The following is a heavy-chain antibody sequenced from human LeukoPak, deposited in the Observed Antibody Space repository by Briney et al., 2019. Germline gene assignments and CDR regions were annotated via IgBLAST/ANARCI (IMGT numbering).Heavy chain of an antibody. CDR2: IYYSGST. V-gene: IGHV4-31*03. J-gene: IGHJ6*03. Sequence: PSETLSLTCTVSGGSISSGGYYWSWIRQHPGKGLEWIGYIYYSGSTYYNPSLKSRVTMSVDTSKNQFSLKLSSVTAADTAVYYCARSTNYYYYYYMDVWGKGTTVTVSS. CDR1: GGSISSGGYY. CDR3: ARSTNYYYYYYMDV.